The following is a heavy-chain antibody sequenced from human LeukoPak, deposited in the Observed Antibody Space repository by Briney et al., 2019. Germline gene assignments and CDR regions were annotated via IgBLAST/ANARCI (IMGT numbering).Heavy chain of an antibody. CDR3: ARDMANTIHKPDY. Sequence: ASVKVSCKASGYTFTNYYMYWVRQAPGQGLEWVGIINSSGGSTSYAQKLQGRVTMTRDMSTSTVYMELSSLRSEDTAVYYCARDMANTIHKPDYWGQGTLVTVSS. CDR1: GYTFTNYY. CDR2: INSSGGST. J-gene: IGHJ4*02. D-gene: IGHD3-10*01. V-gene: IGHV1-46*04.